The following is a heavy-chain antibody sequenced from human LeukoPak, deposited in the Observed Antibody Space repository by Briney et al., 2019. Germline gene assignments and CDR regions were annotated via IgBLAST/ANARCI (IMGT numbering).Heavy chain of an antibody. V-gene: IGHV1-58*02. CDR3: AAADYYDSSGYSPYAFDI. CDR2: IVVGSGNT. J-gene: IGHJ3*02. CDR1: GLTFTRSA. Sequence: TSVKVSCKASGLTFTRSAMQWVRQARGQRLEWIGWIVVGSGNTNYAQKFQERVTITRDMSTRTAYMELSSLRSEDTAVYYCAAADYYDSSGYSPYAFDIWGQGTVVTVSS. D-gene: IGHD3-22*01.